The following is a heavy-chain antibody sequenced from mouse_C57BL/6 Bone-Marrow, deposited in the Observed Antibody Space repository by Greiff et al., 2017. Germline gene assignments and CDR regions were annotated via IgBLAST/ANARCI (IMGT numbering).Heavy chain of an antibody. CDR1: GYTFPSYT. D-gene: IGHD1-1*01. CDR2: INPSSGYT. CDR3: ASDYYGSSYGYFDV. V-gene: IGHV1-4*01. J-gene: IGHJ1*03. Sequence: QVQLKQSGAELARPGASVKMSCKASGYTFPSYTMHWVKQRPGQGLEWIGYINPSSGYTKYNQKFKDKATLTADKSSSTAYMQLSSLTSEDSAVYYCASDYYGSSYGYFDVWGTGTTVTVSS.